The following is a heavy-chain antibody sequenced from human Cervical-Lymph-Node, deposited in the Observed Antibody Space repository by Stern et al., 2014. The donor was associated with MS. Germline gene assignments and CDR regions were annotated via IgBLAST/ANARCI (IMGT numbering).Heavy chain of an antibody. CDR3: AKDLDSLGTGGYFDY. Sequence: EVQLVESGGGLVQPGRSLRLSCAASGFSFSTYAMTWVRQAPGKGLEWVSGISSSGGSTYFADSVKGRFTISRDNSKNTLFLQMSSLRAEDTAVYYCAKDLDSLGTGGYFDYWGQGTLVTVSS. J-gene: IGHJ4*02. CDR1: GFSFSTYA. D-gene: IGHD3/OR15-3a*01. CDR2: ISSSGGST. V-gene: IGHV3-23*04.